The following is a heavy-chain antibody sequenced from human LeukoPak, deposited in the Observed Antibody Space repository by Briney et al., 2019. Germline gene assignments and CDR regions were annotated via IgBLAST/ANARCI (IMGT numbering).Heavy chain of an antibody. D-gene: IGHD2-2*02. CDR1: GFTFSSYG. J-gene: IGHJ6*03. CDR2: IWNDGSNK. Sequence: PGGSLTLSCAASGFTFSSYGMHWVRQAPGKGLEWVVVIWNDGSNKYYADSVKGRFTISRDNSKNTLYLQMNRLRAEDTAVYYCAKDRSLGYCSSSICYRNFMDVWGKGTTVTVSS. CDR3: AKDRSLGYCSSSICYRNFMDV. V-gene: IGHV3-33*06.